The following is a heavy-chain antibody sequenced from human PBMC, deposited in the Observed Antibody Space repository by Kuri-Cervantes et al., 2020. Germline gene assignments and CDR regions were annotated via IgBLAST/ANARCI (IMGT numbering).Heavy chain of an antibody. CDR3: AREPSYGVQGFGYMDV. CDR1: GYTFTGYY. V-gene: IGHV1-2*04. Sequence: ASVKVSCKASGYTFTGYYMHWVRQAPGQGLEWMGWINPNSGGTNYAQKFQGWVTMTRDTSISTAYMELSRLRSDDTAVYYCAREPSYGVQGFGYMDVWGKGTTVTVSS. D-gene: IGHD3-10*01. CDR2: INPNSGGT. J-gene: IGHJ6*03.